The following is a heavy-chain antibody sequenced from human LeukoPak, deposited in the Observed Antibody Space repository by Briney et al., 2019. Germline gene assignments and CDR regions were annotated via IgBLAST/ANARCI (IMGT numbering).Heavy chain of an antibody. V-gene: IGHV3-30-3*01. Sequence: GGSLRLSCAASGFTFGTYAMHWVRQATGKGLEWVAVISYDGSNKYYAVSVKGRFTISRDNSKNTLYLQMNSLRAEDTAVYYCAKDLLGQWPTVFDYWGQGTLVTVSS. CDR1: GFTFGTYA. J-gene: IGHJ4*02. D-gene: IGHD6-19*01. CDR2: ISYDGSNK. CDR3: AKDLLGQWPTVFDY.